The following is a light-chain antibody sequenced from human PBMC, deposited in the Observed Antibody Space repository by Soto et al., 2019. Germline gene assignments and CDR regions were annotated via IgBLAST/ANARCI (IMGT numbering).Light chain of an antibody. CDR1: TSNIENNY. J-gene: IGLJ2*01. CDR3: GTWDSNLSAGVV. CDR2: DNN. Sequence: QSVLTQPPSVSAAPGQKVTISCSGSTSNIENNYVSWYQQLPGTAPKLLIYDNNKRPSGSPDRFSGFKSGTSATLGITGLQTGDEAIYYCGTWDSNLSAGVVFGGGTKLTVL. V-gene: IGLV1-51*01.